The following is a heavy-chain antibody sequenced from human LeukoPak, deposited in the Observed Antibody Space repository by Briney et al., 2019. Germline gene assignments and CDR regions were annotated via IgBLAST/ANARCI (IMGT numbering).Heavy chain of an antibody. V-gene: IGHV3-15*05. CDR1: GFSVIYAW. D-gene: IGHD3-3*01. CDR3: LIFPGR. CDR2: IKSRADGGTT. Sequence: PGGSLRLSCAASGFSVIYAWMSWVRQAPGQGLEWVGRIKSRADGGTTGYAAPVEGRFSISRDDSENTLYLQMNSLQIDDTALYYCLIFPGRWGQGTLVTVSS. J-gene: IGHJ4*02.